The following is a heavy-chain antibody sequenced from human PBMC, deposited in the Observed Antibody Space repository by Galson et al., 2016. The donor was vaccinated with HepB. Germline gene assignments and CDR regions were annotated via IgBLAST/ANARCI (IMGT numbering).Heavy chain of an antibody. V-gene: IGHV5-10-1*01. D-gene: IGHD5-12*01. CDR3: ARHDLGATGFFYLDV. Sequence: QSGAEVKKPGESPKISCKGSGYSFTSYWIGWVRQTPGKGLEWVGTLGPRGDHRSNSPAFQGHVSISIDNSVTTAYLQWNSLKAADTAVYYCARHDLGATGFFYLDVWGNGTTVTVSS. CDR1: GYSFTSYW. J-gene: IGHJ6*03. CDR2: LGPRGDHR.